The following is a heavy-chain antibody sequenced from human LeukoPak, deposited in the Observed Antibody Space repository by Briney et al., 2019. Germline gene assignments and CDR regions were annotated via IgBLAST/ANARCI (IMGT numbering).Heavy chain of an antibody. D-gene: IGHD1-26*01. Sequence: GGSLRLSCAASGFTFDAYGMTWVRQAPGKGLEWVSNINWNGGSTGYADSVKGRFTISRDNAKNSLYLQMNSLRAEDTALYHCARPRYRGSYGGVDYWGQGTLITVSS. J-gene: IGHJ4*02. CDR3: ARPRYRGSYGGVDY. CDR2: INWNGGST. CDR1: GFTFDAYG. V-gene: IGHV3-20*01.